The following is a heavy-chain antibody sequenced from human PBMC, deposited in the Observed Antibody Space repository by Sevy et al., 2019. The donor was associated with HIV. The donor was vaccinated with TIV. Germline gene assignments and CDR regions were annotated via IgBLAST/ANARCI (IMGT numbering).Heavy chain of an antibody. CDR2: ISYDGNNK. CDR1: GFIFSTYS. J-gene: IGHJ4*02. V-gene: IGHV3-30-3*01. D-gene: IGHD6-13*01. Sequence: HGGSLRLSCAASGFIFSTYSMHWVRQAPGKGLEWVAVISYDGNNKYYADSVKGRFTISRDNPKNTLFLQVNSLRPEDTAVYYCARAYSSWFGTVHYWGQGTLVTVSS. CDR3: ARAYSSWFGTVHY.